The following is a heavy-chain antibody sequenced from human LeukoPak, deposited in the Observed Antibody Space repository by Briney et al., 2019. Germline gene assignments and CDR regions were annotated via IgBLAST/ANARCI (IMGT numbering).Heavy chain of an antibody. D-gene: IGHD1-14*01. CDR2: ISSSSSYI. Sequence: GGSLRLSCAASAFTFSSYSMNWVRQAPGKGLEWVSSISSSSSYIYYADSVKGRFTISRDNAKNSLYLQMNSLRAEDTAVYYCARGPGGAFDIWGQGTMVTISS. V-gene: IGHV3-21*01. CDR1: AFTFSSYS. J-gene: IGHJ3*02. CDR3: ARGPGGAFDI.